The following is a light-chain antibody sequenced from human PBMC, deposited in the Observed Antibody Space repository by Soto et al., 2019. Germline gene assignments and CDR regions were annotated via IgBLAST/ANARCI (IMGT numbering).Light chain of an antibody. Sequence: QAXGNLSLSQGEXXXXXXXPIQSFSSNYLAWHPTKSXQSPMLLIYDASTXATGIPHMFSGSGSGTAFTLTISRLETEDSAVYYCQQYGSSPTWTFVQGTKVDIK. CDR2: DAS. V-gene: IGKV3-20*01. CDR1: QSFSSNY. CDR3: QQYGSSPTWT. J-gene: IGKJ1*01.